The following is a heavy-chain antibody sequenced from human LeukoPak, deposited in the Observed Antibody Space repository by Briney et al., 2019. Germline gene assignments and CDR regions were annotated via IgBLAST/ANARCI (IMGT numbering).Heavy chain of an antibody. J-gene: IGHJ4*02. V-gene: IGHV3-23*01. Sequence: GGSLRLFCAASGFSFSRYAMSWVRQAPGKGLEWVSSVSGGSATIYYADSVKGRFTIFRDNSKNTVYLQMNNLRADDTAVYYCAKDPRVATIEIFDSWGQGTLVTVSS. CDR2: VSGGSATI. CDR3: AKDPRVATIEIFDS. D-gene: IGHD5-24*01. CDR1: GFSFSRYA.